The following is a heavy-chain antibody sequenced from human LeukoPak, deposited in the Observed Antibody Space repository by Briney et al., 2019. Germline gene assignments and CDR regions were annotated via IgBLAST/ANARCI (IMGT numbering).Heavy chain of an antibody. CDR1: GFTLSSYS. D-gene: IGHD6-13*01. J-gene: IGHJ5*02. CDR3: ARGTAAAAWFDP. V-gene: IGHV3-21*01. CDR2: ISSSSNYI. Sequence: PGGSLRLSCAGSGFTLSSYSMNWVRQAPGKGLEWVSSISSSSNYIYYADSVKGRFTISRDNAKNSLSLQMNSLRAEDTAVYYCARGTAAAAWFDPWGQGTLVTVSS.